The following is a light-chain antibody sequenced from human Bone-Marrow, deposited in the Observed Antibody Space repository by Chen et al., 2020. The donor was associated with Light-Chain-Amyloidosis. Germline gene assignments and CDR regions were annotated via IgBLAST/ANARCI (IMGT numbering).Light chain of an antibody. CDR3: QVWDRSSDRPV. CDR2: DDS. CDR1: NIGSTS. Sequence: SYVLTQPSSVSVAPGQTATIACGGNNIGSTSVHWYQQTPGQAPRPVVYDDSARPSGVPGRLSGCHSGNTATPTNSGVAAGDEADYYCQVWDRSSDRPVFGGGTKLTVL. J-gene: IGLJ3*02. V-gene: IGLV3-21*02.